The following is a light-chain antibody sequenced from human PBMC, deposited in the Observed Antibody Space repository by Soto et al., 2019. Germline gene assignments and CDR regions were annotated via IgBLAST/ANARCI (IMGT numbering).Light chain of an antibody. V-gene: IGKV1-12*01. CDR1: QGINNW. CDR3: QQTNTFLPLT. Sequence: DIQMTQSPSSVSASVGARVTITCRASQGINNWVAWYQPQPGKAPKLLLSGASTLQSGVPSRLSGGGSGTRFTLLISSLQPEDFATYYCQQTNTFLPLTFGGGTKVDLK. J-gene: IGKJ4*01. CDR2: GAS.